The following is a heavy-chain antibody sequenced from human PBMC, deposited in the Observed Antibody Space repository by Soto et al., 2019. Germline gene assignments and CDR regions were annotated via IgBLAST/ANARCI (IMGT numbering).Heavy chain of an antibody. V-gene: IGHV4-39*01. J-gene: IGHJ3*02. CDR1: GGSISSSLYY. D-gene: IGHD3-22*01. CDR2: IYSTVST. CDR3: ARLPHYDTPPVTFDI. Sequence: QLQLQESGPGLVKPSETLSLTCTVSGGSISSSLYYWGWIRQPPGKGLEWIGTIYSTVSTHYNPSLKSRVTISVDTSKNQFSLKLNSVTAADTAVYFCARLPHYDTPPVTFDIWGQRAMVTVSS.